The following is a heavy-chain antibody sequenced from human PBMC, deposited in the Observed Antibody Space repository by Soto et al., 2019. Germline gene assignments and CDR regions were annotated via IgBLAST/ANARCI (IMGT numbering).Heavy chain of an antibody. CDR2: ISSSSSYI. J-gene: IGHJ6*02. CDR1: GFTFSSYS. D-gene: IGHD3-16*01. CDR3: ARDKRGERYYYYYGMDV. V-gene: IGHV3-21*01. Sequence: GGSLRLSCAASGFTFSSYSMNWVRQAPGKGLEWVSSISSSSSYIYYADSVKGRFTISRDNAKNSLYLQMNSLRAEDTAVYYCARDKRGERYYYYYGMDVWGQGTTVTVS.